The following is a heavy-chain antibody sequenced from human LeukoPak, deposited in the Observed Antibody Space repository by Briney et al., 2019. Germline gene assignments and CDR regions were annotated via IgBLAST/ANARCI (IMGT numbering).Heavy chain of an antibody. CDR2: ISYTGST. J-gene: IGHJ6*03. D-gene: IGHD1-26*01. V-gene: IGHV4-59*01. CDR3: ARGEWELGYYMDV. CDR1: GGSISSYY. Sequence: SETLSLTCTVSGGSISSYYWNWIRQPPGKGLEWIGYISYTGSTSYTPSLRSRVPISLDTSKNQFSLKLGSVTAADTAVYYCARGEWELGYYMDVWGKGTTVTISS.